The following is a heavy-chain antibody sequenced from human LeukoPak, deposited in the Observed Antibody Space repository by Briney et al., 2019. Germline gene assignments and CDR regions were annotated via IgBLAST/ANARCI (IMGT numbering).Heavy chain of an antibody. D-gene: IGHD3-22*01. CDR3: ANRVQYDDSHYCIFDY. V-gene: IGHV3-23*01. Sequence: PGGSLRLSCAASGFAFSNYVMNWVRQAPGKGLEWVSTIDANAVATYYADSVKGRFTISRDNSKNTLYLQMSSLRAEDTAVYYCANRVQYDDSHYCIFDYWGQGTLVTVSS. CDR1: GFAFSNYV. CDR2: IDANAVAT. J-gene: IGHJ4*02.